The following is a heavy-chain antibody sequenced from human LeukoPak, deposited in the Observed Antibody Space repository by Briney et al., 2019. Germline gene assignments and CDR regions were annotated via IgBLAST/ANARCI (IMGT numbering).Heavy chain of an antibody. V-gene: IGHV4-34*01. CDR1: GGSFSGYY. Sequence: PSETLPLTCAVYGGSFSGYYWSWIRQPPGKGLEWIGEINHSGSTNYNPSLKSRVTISVDTSKNQFSLKLSSVTAADTAVYYCARTRGLRYFDWSDPVYYFDYWGQGTLVTVSS. J-gene: IGHJ4*02. D-gene: IGHD3-9*01. CDR2: INHSGST. CDR3: ARTRGLRYFDWSDPVYYFDY.